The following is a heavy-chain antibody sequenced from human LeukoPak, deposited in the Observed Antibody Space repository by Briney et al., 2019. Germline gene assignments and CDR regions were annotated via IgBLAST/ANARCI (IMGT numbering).Heavy chain of an antibody. CDR1: GYSFTSYW. CDR3: ARAPPGDYYGSGSYAFDI. CDR2: IYPGDSDT. D-gene: IGHD3-10*01. Sequence: KIGESLKISCNGSGYSFTSYWIGWVRQMPGKGLEWMGIIYPGDSDTRYSPSFQGQVTISADKSISTAYLQWSSLKASDTAMYYCARAPPGDYYGSGSYAFDIWGQGTMVTVSS. V-gene: IGHV5-51*01. J-gene: IGHJ3*02.